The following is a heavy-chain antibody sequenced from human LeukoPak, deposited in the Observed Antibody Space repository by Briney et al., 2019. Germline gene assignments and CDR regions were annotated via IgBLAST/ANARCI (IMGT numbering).Heavy chain of an antibody. Sequence: ASVKVSRKLSGPSLSEMCTHWVRQAPGKGLEWMGSFDPDPEDGGTLYSQTFQGRITMTENTSTGTASLEVISLRSEDTAIYYCAIGSSYYPLEYWGQGTLVTVS. CDR2: FDPDPEDGGT. V-gene: IGHV1-24*01. CDR3: AIGSSYYPLEY. CDR1: GPSLSEMC. D-gene: IGHD1-26*01. J-gene: IGHJ4*02.